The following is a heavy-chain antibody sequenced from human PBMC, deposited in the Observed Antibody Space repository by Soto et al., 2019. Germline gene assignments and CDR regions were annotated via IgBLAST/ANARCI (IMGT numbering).Heavy chain of an antibody. CDR3: AKDRQPDGIWTFDL. V-gene: IGHV3-23*03. D-gene: IGHD3-9*01. CDR2: IFPGGST. Sequence: GGSLRLSRAASGFTFSTCTMNWVRQAPGKGLEWVAGIFPGGSTYYANSVKGRFTISRDHSQSSVFLQMSSLRDEDTAVYYCAKDRQPDGIWTFDLWGQGTLVTVSS. CDR1: GFTFSTCT. J-gene: IGHJ4*02.